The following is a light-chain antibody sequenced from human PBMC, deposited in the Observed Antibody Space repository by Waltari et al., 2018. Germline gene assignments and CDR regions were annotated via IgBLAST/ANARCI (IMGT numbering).Light chain of an antibody. V-gene: IGKV4-1*01. CDR3: QQYYSTLT. Sequence: DIVMTQSPASLAVSLGERATNSCKSSQSVLYSSNNKNYLAWYQHKPGQPPKLLIYWASTRESGVPDRFSGSGSGTDFTLTISSLQAEDVAVYYCQQYYSTLTFGGGTKVEIK. CDR2: WAS. J-gene: IGKJ4*01. CDR1: QSVLYSSNNKNY.